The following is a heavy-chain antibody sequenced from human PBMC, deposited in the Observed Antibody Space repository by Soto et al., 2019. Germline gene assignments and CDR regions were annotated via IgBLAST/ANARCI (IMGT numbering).Heavy chain of an antibody. CDR3: ARLVVVSPVANV. Sequence: XGTLSVTCSVSGGSIIYNSYYWGWIRQPPGKGLEWVGGIFYTGTTYYNPSLKDRVSISVDTSKNSFSLNLTSVTAADTAVYFCARLVVVSPVANVWGQGALVTVSS. CDR1: GGSIIYNSYY. V-gene: IGHV4-39*02. J-gene: IGHJ4*02. CDR2: IFYTGTT. D-gene: IGHD2-21*01.